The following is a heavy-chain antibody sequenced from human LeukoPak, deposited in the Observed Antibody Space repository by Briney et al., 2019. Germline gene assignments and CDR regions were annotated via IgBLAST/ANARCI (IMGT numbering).Heavy chain of an antibody. CDR1: GGSISSSSYY. D-gene: IGHD3-9*01. CDR3: ARLGPGYFDWLFPGEY. J-gene: IGHJ4*02. Sequence: SETLSLTCTASGGSISSSSYYWGGLRQPPGKGLKWIGSIYYSGSTYYNPSLKSRVTISVDTSKNQFSLKLSSVTAADTAVYYCARLGPGYFDWLFPGEYWGQGTLVTVSS. V-gene: IGHV4-39*01. CDR2: IYYSGST.